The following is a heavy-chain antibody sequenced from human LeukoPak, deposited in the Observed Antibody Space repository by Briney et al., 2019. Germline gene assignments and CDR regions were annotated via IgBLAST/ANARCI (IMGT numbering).Heavy chain of an antibody. CDR1: GFTFSSYE. Sequence: PGGSLRLSCAASGFTFSSYEMNWVRQAPGKGLEWVSYISSSGSTIYYADSVKGRFTISRDNAKNSLYLQMNSLRAEDTAVYYCARDRYSYYGSGAFDYWGQGTLVTVSS. CDR2: ISSSGSTI. D-gene: IGHD3-10*01. CDR3: ARDRYSYYGSGAFDY. V-gene: IGHV3-48*03. J-gene: IGHJ4*02.